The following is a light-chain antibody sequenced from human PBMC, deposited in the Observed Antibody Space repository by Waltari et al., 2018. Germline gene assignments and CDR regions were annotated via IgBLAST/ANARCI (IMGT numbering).Light chain of an antibody. CDR3: QQGNDFPLT. CDR2: DAS. CDR1: QGISSA. Sequence: AIQLTQSPSSLSASVGDRVTITCRASQGISSALAWYQQKPGKAPKLLIYDASSLESGVPARLSGSGSGTDFNLTISSLQPEDFATYYCQQGNDFPLTFGGGTKVEMK. J-gene: IGKJ4*01. V-gene: IGKV1D-13*01.